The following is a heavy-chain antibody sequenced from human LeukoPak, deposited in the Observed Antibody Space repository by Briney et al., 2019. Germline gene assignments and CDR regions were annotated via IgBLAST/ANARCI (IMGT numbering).Heavy chain of an antibody. D-gene: IGHD1-26*01. CDR1: GFTFDDYG. V-gene: IGHV3-20*04. CDR3: ARTSDGNWFDP. CDR2: INWNGGNT. J-gene: IGHJ5*02. Sequence: GGSLRLSCAASGFTFDDYGMSWVRQGPGKGLEWVSGINWNGGNTGYADSMKGRFTIFRDNAKNSLYLEMDSLRVEDTALYYCARTSDGNWFDPWGQGTLVTVSS.